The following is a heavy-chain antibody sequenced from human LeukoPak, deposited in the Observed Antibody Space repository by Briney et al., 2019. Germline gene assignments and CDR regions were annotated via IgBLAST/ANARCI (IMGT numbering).Heavy chain of an antibody. Sequence: GGSLRLSCTASGFTFSRYWMTWVRQAPGKGLEWVANIKEDGSAKYYVDSMKGRFTISRDNAKNSLYLQINSLRAEDTTVYYCARDSPGYGGYSYWGQGTLVTVSS. CDR3: ARDSPGYGGYSY. J-gene: IGHJ4*02. CDR2: IKEDGSAK. D-gene: IGHD5-12*01. CDR1: GFTFSRYW. V-gene: IGHV3-7*04.